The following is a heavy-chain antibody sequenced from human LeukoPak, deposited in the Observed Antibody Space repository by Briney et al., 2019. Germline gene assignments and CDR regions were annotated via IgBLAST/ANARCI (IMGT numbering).Heavy chain of an antibody. V-gene: IGHV1-69*05. CDR1: GGTFSSYA. CDR2: IIPIFGTA. CDR3: ARDARRGYSGYDHFDY. D-gene: IGHD5-12*01. J-gene: IGHJ4*02. Sequence: PVKVSCKASGGTFSSYAISWVRQAPGQGLEWMGGIIPIFGTANYAQKFQGRVTITTDESTSTAYMELSSLRSEDTAVYYCARDARRGYSGYDHFDYWGQGTLVTVSS.